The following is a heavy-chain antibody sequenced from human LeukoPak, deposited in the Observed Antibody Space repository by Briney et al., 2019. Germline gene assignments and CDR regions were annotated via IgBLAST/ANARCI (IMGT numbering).Heavy chain of an antibody. J-gene: IGHJ4*02. V-gene: IGHV3-48*04. CDR3: AKRADSSAHSFDY. D-gene: IGHD3-22*01. CDR1: GFSFNRYG. Sequence: GGSLRLSCAASGFSFNRYGMKWVRQAPGKGLEWLSYIRSSDSTTYYADSVKGRFTISRDNAKNSLYLQMDSLRVEDTAVYYCAKRADSSAHSFDYWGQGTLVTVSS. CDR2: IRSSDSTT.